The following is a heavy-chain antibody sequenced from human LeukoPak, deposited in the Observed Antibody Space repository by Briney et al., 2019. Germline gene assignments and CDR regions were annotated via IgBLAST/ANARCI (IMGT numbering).Heavy chain of an antibody. D-gene: IGHD2-2*01. CDR3: ARGIVVVPAVSNWFDP. J-gene: IGHJ5*02. V-gene: IGHV4-61*02. Sequence: SQTLSLTCTVSGASISSGDYYWTWIRQPAGKGLEWIGRIYTSGSTDYSPSLKSRVTISLDTSKNQFSLKLSSVTAADTAVYYCARGIVVVPAVSNWFDPWGQGTLVTVSS. CDR2: IYTSGST. CDR1: GASISSGDYY.